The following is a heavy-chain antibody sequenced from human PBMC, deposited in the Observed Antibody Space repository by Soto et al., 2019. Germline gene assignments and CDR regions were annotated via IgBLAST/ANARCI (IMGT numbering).Heavy chain of an antibody. V-gene: IGHV3-30*03. CDR3: ARGAEYQLLSRDYFYGMDV. Sequence: PGGSLRLSCGASGFTFNSHGMHWVRQAPGKGLEWVAVISYEGSNNFYAESVKGRFTNSRDNSKNTLYLQMNSLRREDTAVYYCARGAEYQLLSRDYFYGMDVWGQGTTVTVSS. CDR1: GFTFNSHG. CDR2: ISYEGSNN. J-gene: IGHJ6*02. D-gene: IGHD2-2*01.